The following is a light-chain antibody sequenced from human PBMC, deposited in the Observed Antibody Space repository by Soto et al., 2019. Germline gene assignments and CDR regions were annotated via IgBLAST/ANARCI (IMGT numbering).Light chain of an antibody. CDR2: AAS. CDR3: QQLNSYPRIT. J-gene: IGKJ5*01. V-gene: IGKV1-9*01. Sequence: DIQMTQSPSTLSASVGDRVTITCRASQGISSYLAWYQQKPGKAPKLLIYAASTLQSGVPSRFSGSGSGTDFTLTISSLQPEDFATYYCQQLNSYPRITFGQGTRLEN. CDR1: QGISSY.